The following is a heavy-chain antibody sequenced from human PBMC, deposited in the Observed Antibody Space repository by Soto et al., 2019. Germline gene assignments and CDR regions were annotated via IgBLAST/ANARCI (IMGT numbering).Heavy chain of an antibody. CDR2: IYYSGST. D-gene: IGHD5-18*01. Sequence: SETLSLTCTVSGGSISSYYWSWIRQPPGKGLEWIGYIYYSGSTNYNPSLKSRVTISVDTSKNQFSLELSSVTAADTPVYYCARRYGSCFDYWGQGTLVTVSS. J-gene: IGHJ4*02. CDR1: GGSISSYY. CDR3: ARRYGSCFDY. V-gene: IGHV4-59*08.